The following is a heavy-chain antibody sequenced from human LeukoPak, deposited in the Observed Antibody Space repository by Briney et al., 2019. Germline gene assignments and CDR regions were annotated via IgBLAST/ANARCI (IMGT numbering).Heavy chain of an antibody. V-gene: IGHV3-74*01. CDR1: GFTFSSYW. CDR3: ARDSYSSGWLNWFDP. J-gene: IGHJ5*02. Sequence: PGGSLRLSCAASGFTFSSYWMHWVRQAPGKGLVWVSRINSDGSSTSYADSVKGRFTISRDNAKNTLYLQMNSLRAEDTAVYYCARDSYSSGWLNWFDPWGQGTLVTVYS. D-gene: IGHD6-19*01. CDR2: INSDGSST.